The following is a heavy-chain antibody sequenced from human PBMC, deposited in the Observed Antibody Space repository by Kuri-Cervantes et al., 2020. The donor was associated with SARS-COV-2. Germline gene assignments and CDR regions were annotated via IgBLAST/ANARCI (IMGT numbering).Heavy chain of an antibody. V-gene: IGHV4-34*01. J-gene: IGHJ5*02. CDR1: GGSISSYY. CDR2: INHSGST. Sequence: SETLSLTCTVSGGSISSYYWSWIRQPPGKGLEWIGEINHSGSTNYNPSLKSRVTISVDTSKNQFSLKLSSVTAADTAVYYCARWGDSSSSGDNWFDPWGQGTLVTVSS. CDR3: ARWGDSSSSGDNWFDP. D-gene: IGHD6-6*01.